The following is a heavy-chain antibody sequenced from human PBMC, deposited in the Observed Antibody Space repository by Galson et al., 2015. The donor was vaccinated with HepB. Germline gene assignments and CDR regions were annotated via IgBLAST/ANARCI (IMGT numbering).Heavy chain of an antibody. Sequence: LRLSCAASGFTFSSYGMHWVRQAPGKGLEWVAVISYDGSNKYYADSVKGRFTISRDNYKNTLYLQMNSLRAEDTAVYYCAKGDPWMRYYYYGMDVWGQGTTVTVSS. CDR1: GFTFSSYG. J-gene: IGHJ6*02. D-gene: IGHD2-2*03. CDR3: AKGDPWMRYYYYGMDV. CDR2: ISYDGSNK. V-gene: IGHV3-30*18.